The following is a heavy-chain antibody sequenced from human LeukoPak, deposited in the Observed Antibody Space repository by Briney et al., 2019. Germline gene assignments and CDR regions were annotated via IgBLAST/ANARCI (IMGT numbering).Heavy chain of an antibody. CDR3: ARDGPATDCYYYDSSGYYLGVDFDI. CDR1: GYSISIGYY. CDR2: IYHRVST. Sequence: SETLSLTCTVSGYSISIGYYWGWIRQPPGKWLECIGSIYHRVSTYYNPSRKSRFTISVYTSKNRFSLKRISVTAADTFVFYCARDGPATDCYYYDSSGYYLGVDFDIWGQGTMVTVSS. J-gene: IGHJ3*02. V-gene: IGHV4-38-2*02. D-gene: IGHD3-22*01.